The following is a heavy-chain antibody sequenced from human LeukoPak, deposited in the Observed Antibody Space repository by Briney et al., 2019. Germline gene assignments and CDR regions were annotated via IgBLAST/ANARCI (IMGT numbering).Heavy chain of an antibody. Sequence: GGSLRLSCAASGFTFSSYGMHWVRQAPGKGLEWVAVISYDGSNKYYADSVKGRFTISRDNSKNTLYLQMNSLRAEDTAVYYCAKDRSSGSGSYYRYYYYGMDVWGQGTTVTVSS. CDR1: GFTFSSYG. J-gene: IGHJ6*02. V-gene: IGHV3-30*18. CDR2: ISYDGSNK. CDR3: AKDRSSGSGSYYRYYYYGMDV. D-gene: IGHD3-10*01.